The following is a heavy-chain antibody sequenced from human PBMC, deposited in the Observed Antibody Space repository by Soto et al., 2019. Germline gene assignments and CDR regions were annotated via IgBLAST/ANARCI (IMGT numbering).Heavy chain of an antibody. CDR2: IYYSGST. CDR3: ARLTGTLLSSFYYGMAV. J-gene: IGHJ6*02. V-gene: IGHV4-59*01. D-gene: IGHD1-7*01. Sequence: PSETRSVTCTCSGGSMISYYWSWIRQPPGKGLEWIGYIYYSGSTNYNPSLKSRVTISVDTSKNQFSLKLSSVTAADTAVYSCARLTGTLLSSFYYGMAVWGQGTTVTVSS. CDR1: GGSMISYY.